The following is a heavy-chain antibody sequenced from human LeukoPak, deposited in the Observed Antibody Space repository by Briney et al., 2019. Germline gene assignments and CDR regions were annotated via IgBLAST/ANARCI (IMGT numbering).Heavy chain of an antibody. CDR2: IYSGGST. J-gene: IGHJ1*01. CDR3: ARDTYYYDSSGYYYAEYFQH. D-gene: IGHD3-22*01. V-gene: IGHV3-53*01. CDR1: GFTVSSNY. Sequence: GGSLTLSCAASGFTVSSNYISWVRQPPGKGLEWVSVIYSGGSTYYADSVKGRFTISRDNSKNTLYLQMNSLRAEDTAVYYCARDTYYYDSSGYYYAEYFQHWGQGTLVTVSS.